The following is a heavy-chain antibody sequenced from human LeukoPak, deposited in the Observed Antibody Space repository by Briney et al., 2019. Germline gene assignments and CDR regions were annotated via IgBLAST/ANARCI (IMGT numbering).Heavy chain of an antibody. J-gene: IGHJ5*02. V-gene: IGHV4-4*07. D-gene: IGHD2-2*01. CDR2: IYTSGST. CDR1: GGSISSYY. Sequence: SETLSLTCTVSGGSISSYYWSWIRQPAGKGLEWIGRIYTSGSTNYNPSLKSRVTMSVDTSKNQFSLKLSSVTAADTAVYYCARDEYQLLLGNWFDPWGQGTLVTVSS. CDR3: ARDEYQLLLGNWFDP.